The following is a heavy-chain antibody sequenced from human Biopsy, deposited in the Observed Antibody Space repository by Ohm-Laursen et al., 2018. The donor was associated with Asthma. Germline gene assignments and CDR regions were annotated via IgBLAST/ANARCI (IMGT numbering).Heavy chain of an antibody. V-gene: IGHV3-30*03. CDR3: ARESGQDYGGGGAFDS. CDR2: VSSDGHNK. Sequence: SLRLSCTASGFVFSQSGMHWVRQAPGKGLEWVALVSSDGHNKYYEDSVKGRFTISRDNSKNRLYLQINSLRVEDSAVYYCARESGQDYGGGGAFDSWGPGRMVAVSS. D-gene: IGHD4-23*01. J-gene: IGHJ3*02. CDR1: GFVFSQSG.